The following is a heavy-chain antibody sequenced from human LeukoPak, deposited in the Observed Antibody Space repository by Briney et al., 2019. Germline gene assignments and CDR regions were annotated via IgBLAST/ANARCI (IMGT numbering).Heavy chain of an antibody. Sequence: PGGSLRLSCGASGFNFSIYAMHWVRQAPGKGLEWVAVISYDGSTKYYADSVKGRFTISRDNSKNTLYLQMNSLRAEDTAVYYCAKDGAPGSGSYFDYWGQGTLVTVSS. CDR2: ISYDGSTK. CDR3: AKDGAPGSGSYFDY. J-gene: IGHJ4*02. V-gene: IGHV3-30-3*01. D-gene: IGHD3-10*01. CDR1: GFNFSIYA.